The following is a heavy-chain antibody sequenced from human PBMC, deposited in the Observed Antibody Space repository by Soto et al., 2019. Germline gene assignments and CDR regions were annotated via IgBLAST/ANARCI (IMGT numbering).Heavy chain of an antibody. CDR1: GFTVSSNY. CDR3: ARESGYYDSSGYYINAFDI. V-gene: IGHV3-53*01. Sequence: GGSLRLSCAASGFTVSSNYMSWVRQAPGKGLEWVSVIYSGGSTYYADSVKGRFTISRDNSKNTLYLQMNSLRAEDTAVYYCARESGYYDSSGYYINAFDICGQGTMVTVSS. D-gene: IGHD3-22*01. J-gene: IGHJ3*02. CDR2: IYSGGST.